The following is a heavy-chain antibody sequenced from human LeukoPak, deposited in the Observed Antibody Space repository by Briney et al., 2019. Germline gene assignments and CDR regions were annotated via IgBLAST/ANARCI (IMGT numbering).Heavy chain of an antibody. CDR2: INPNSGGT. V-gene: IGHV1-2*02. D-gene: IGHD6-19*01. Sequence: ASVKVSCKASGYTFTGYYMHWVRQAPGQGLEWMGWINPNSGGTNYAQKFQGRVTMTRDTSISTAYMELSRLRSDDTAVYYCALPKYSSGWYVNDYWGQGTLVTVSS. CDR3: ALPKYSSGWYVNDY. J-gene: IGHJ4*02. CDR1: GYTFTGYY.